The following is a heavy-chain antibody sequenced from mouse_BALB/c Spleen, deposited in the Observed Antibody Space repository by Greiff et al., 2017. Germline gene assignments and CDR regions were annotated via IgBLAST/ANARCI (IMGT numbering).Heavy chain of an antibody. CDR3: AREGSLLRAMDY. CDR2: INPGSGGT. V-gene: IGHV1-54*01. D-gene: IGHD1-2*01. CDR1: GYAFTNYL. Sequence: VQLQQSGAELVRPGTSVKVSCKASGYAFTNYLIEWVKQRPGQGLEWIGVINPGSGGTNYNEKFKGKATLTADKSSSTAYMQLSSLTSDDSAVYFCAREGSLLRAMDYWGQGTSVTVSS. J-gene: IGHJ4*01.